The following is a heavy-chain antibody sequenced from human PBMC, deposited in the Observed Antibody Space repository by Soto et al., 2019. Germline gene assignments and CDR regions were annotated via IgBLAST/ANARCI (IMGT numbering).Heavy chain of an antibody. Sequence: ASVKVSCKASGYTFTSYGISWVRQAPGQGLEWMGGIIPIFGTANYAQKFQGRVTITADESTSTAYMELSSLRSEDTAVYYCARDRLIDYYDSSGSHDAFDIWGQGTMVTVSS. CDR3: ARDRLIDYYDSSGSHDAFDI. D-gene: IGHD3-22*01. CDR1: GYTFTSYG. CDR2: IIPIFGTA. V-gene: IGHV1-69*13. J-gene: IGHJ3*02.